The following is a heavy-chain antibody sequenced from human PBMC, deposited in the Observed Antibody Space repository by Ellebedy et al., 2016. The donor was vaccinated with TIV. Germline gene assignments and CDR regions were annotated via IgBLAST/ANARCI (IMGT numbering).Heavy chain of an antibody. CDR1: GFTFRNDW. CDR2: INSDGSSI. CDR3: VREDNAFDV. V-gene: IGHV3-74*03. J-gene: IGHJ3*01. Sequence: GGSLRLSXAASGFTFRNDWMHWVRQAPGKGPVWVSRINSDGSSITYADSVKGRFTISRDNSKNTVDVQMNSLRAEDTAVYYRVREDNAFDVWGQGTMVTVSS.